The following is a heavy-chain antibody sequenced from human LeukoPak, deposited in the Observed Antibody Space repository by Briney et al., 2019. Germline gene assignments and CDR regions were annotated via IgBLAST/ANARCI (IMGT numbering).Heavy chain of an antibody. D-gene: IGHD2-21*02. Sequence: GRSLRLSCAASGFTFSSYGMHWVRQAPGKGLEWVAVIWYDGSNKYYADSVKGRFTISRDNAKNSLYLQVNSLRAEDTAVYYCARDYFYCGGDCFVDYWGQGTLVTVSS. CDR1: GFTFSSYG. J-gene: IGHJ4*02. CDR3: ARDYFYCGGDCFVDY. V-gene: IGHV3-33*01. CDR2: IWYDGSNK.